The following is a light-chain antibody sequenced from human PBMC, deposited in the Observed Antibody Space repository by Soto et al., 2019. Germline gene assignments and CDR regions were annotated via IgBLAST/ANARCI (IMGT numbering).Light chain of an antibody. CDR1: QSVSTND. V-gene: IGKV3-20*01. J-gene: IGKJ2*01. CDR2: ATS. Sequence: EMVLTQSPGTLSLSPGERVTLSCRASQSVSTNDLLWYQQKPGQAPRLLIYATSNRATGITDRFSGSGSGTDFTLTIRRLEPEDFALYYCQQYGRSPYTFGQGTKLEIK. CDR3: QQYGRSPYT.